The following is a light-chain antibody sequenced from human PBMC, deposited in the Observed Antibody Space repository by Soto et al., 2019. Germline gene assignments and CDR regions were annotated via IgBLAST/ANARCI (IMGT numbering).Light chain of an antibody. CDR2: GGS. CDR1: QSLLHSNGYNY. CDR3: MQTVQTPIT. Sequence: DIVITQSPLSLPVTPGEPASISCRSSQSLLHSNGYNYLDWYLQKPGQSPHLLIYGGSNVAPGVPDRFSGSGSGTDFTLRISRVEADDVGVYYCMQTVQTPITFGQGTRLEIK. V-gene: IGKV2-28*01. J-gene: IGKJ5*01.